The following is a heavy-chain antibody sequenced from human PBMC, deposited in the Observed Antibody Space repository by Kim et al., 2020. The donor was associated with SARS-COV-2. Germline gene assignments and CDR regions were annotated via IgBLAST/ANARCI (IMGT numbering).Heavy chain of an antibody. CDR1: GFPFSDYA. Sequence: GGSLRLSCAASGFPFSDYAMHWVRQTPGKGLEWMAAISYDGTHTYYADSVKGRFTISRDNSKNTLYLQVNSLITDDTAVYYCARAYSYAYVLYYVNHWGQGTPVTVSS. CDR3: ARAYSYAYVLYYVNH. V-gene: IGHV3-30*04. J-gene: IGHJ4*02. CDR2: ISYDGTHT. D-gene: IGHD3-16*01.